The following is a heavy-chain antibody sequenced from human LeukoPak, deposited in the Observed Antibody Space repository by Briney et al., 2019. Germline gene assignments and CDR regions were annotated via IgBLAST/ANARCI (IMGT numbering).Heavy chain of an antibody. Sequence: GGSLRLSCAASGFTFTNAWMNWVRQAPGKGLEWVGRIKSKADGETIDYAAPVKGRFTFSRADSKNMLYLQMNSLKSEDTAVYYCSTLTSRGLSDSWGQGTLVTVSS. J-gene: IGHJ4*02. V-gene: IGHV3-15*07. CDR2: IKSKADGETI. CDR3: STLTSRGLSDS. CDR1: GFTFTNAW. D-gene: IGHD1-20*01.